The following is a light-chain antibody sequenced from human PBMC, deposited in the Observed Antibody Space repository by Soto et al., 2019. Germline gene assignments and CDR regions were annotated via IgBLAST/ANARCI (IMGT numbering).Light chain of an antibody. V-gene: IGKV3-15*01. CDR2: GAS. Sequence: EIVMTQSPATLSVSPGERATLSCRASQSVSGNLAWYQQKPGQAPRLLIYGASTRATGIPARFSGSGSGTECTLTISSLQSEDFAVYFCQQYSNWSPLTFGGGTKVEMK. J-gene: IGKJ4*01. CDR1: QSVSGN. CDR3: QQYSNWSPLT.